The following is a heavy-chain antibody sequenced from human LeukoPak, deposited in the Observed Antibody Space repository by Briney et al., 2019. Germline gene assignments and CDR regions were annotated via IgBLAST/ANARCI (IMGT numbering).Heavy chain of an antibody. D-gene: IGHD3-10*01. CDR1: GYTFTSYG. J-gene: IGHJ4*02. CDR3: ARDRRYYYGSGNIDY. V-gene: IGHV1-18*01. CDR2: ISAYNGNT. Sequence: GASVKVSCKASGYTFTSYGISWVRQAPGQGLEWMRWISAYNGNTNYAQKLQGRVTMTTDTSTSTAYMELRSLRSDDTAVYYCARDRRYYYGSGNIDYWGQGTLVTVSS.